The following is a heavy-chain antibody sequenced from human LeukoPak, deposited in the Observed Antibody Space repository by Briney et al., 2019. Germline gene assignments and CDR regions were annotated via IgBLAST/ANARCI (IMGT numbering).Heavy chain of an antibody. CDR2: INHSGST. D-gene: IGHD2-8*01. CDR1: GGSFSGYY. Sequence: KPSETLSLTCAVYGGSFSGYYWSWIRQPPGKGLEWIGEINHSGSTNYNPSLKSRVTISVDTSKNQFSLKLSSVTAADTAVYYCARGQLMVYAIRPWELPVFDYWGQGTLVTVSS. CDR3: ARGQLMVYAIRPWELPVFDY. J-gene: IGHJ4*02. V-gene: IGHV4-34*01.